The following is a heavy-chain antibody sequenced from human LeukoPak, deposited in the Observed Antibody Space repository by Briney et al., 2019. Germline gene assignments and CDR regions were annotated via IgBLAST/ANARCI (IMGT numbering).Heavy chain of an antibody. CDR3: AKGSYYDSSGSFYFDY. V-gene: IGHV3-23*01. CDR2: ISGSSGST. J-gene: IGHJ4*02. Sequence: PGGSLRLSCAASGFTFSNYAMSWVRQAPGKGLEWVSAISGSSGSTYYADALKGRFTISRDNSKNTLYLQMNTLRAEDTAIYYCAKGSYYDSSGSFYFDYWGQGTLVTVSS. CDR1: GFTFSNYA. D-gene: IGHD3-22*01.